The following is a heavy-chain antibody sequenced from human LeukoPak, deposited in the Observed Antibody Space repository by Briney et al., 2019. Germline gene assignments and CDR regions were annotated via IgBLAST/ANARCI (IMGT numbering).Heavy chain of an antibody. Sequence: SETLSLTCAVSGGSISSSNWWSWVRPPPGKGLEWIGEIYHSGSTNYNPSLKSRVTISVDKSKNQFSLKLSSVTAADTAVYYCARDGSYCSGGSCYDYWGLGTLVTVSS. CDR1: GGSISSSNW. D-gene: IGHD2-15*01. V-gene: IGHV4-4*02. CDR2: IYHSGST. CDR3: ARDGSYCSGGSCYDY. J-gene: IGHJ4*02.